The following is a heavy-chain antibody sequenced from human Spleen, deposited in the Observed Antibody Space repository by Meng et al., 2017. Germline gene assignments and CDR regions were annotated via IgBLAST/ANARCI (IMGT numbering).Heavy chain of an antibody. CDR3: ARGPTTMAHDFDY. CDR2: INHSGST. D-gene: IGHD4-11*01. CDR1: GGSFSDYY. Sequence: VHVLHWGPGLFTPSETLSLPCVVSGGSFSDYYWSWIRQPPGKGLEWIGEINHSGSTNYNPSLESRATISVDTSQNNLSLKLSSVTAADSAVYYCARGPTTMAHDFDYWGQGTLVTVSS. V-gene: IGHV4-34*01. J-gene: IGHJ4*02.